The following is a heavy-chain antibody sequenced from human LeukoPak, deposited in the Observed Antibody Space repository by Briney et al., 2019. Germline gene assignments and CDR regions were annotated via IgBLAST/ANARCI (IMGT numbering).Heavy chain of an antibody. D-gene: IGHD3-10*01. CDR1: GGSFSGYY. V-gene: IGHV4-34*01. CDR3: ARTVYYYGSGSSRYYFDY. J-gene: IGHJ4*02. CDR2: INHSGST. Sequence: PSETLSLTCAVYGGSFSGYYWSWIRQPPGKGLEWIGEINHSGSTNYNPSLKSRVTISVDTPKNQFSLKLSSVTAADTAVYYCARTVYYYGSGSSRYYFDYWGQGTLVTVSS.